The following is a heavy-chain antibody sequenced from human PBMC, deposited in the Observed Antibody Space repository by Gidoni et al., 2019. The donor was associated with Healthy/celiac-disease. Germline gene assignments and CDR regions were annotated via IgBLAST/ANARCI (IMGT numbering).Heavy chain of an antibody. J-gene: IGHJ6*03. CDR2: IYYSGST. V-gene: IGHV4-31*03. CDR1: GGSISSGGYS. D-gene: IGHD2-15*01. Sequence: QVQLQESGPGLVKPSQTLSLTCTVSGGSISSGGYSWSWIRQHPGKGLEWIGYIYYSGSTYYNPSLKSRVTISVDTSKNQFSLKLSSVTAADTAVYYCARIPGYCSGGSCYRYYYYYMDVWGKGTTVTVSS. CDR3: ARIPGYCSGGSCYRYYYYYMDV.